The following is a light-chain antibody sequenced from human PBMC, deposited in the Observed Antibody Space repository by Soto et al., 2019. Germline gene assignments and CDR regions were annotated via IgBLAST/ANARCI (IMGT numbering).Light chain of an antibody. Sequence: AIQMTQSPSSLSATVGDRVTITCRASQGIRNDLGWYQQKPGKAPKLLIYAASSLQGGVPSRFSGSGSGTDFTLTISSLQPEDFATYYCQQSYSTPPITFGQGTRLEI. CDR2: AAS. V-gene: IGKV1-6*01. CDR3: QQSYSTPPIT. J-gene: IGKJ5*01. CDR1: QGIRND.